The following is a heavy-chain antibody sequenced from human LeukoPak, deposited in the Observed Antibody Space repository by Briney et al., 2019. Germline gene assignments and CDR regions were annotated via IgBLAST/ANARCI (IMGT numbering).Heavy chain of an antibody. CDR1: GGSISSSSYY. Sequence: SETLFLTCTVSGGSISSSSYYWGWIRQPPGEGLEWIVSIYYSGSTYYNPSLKSRVTISVDTSKNQFSLKLSSVTAADTAVYYCARDMERVMITFGGPKRYFDLWGRGTLVTVSS. CDR3: ARDMERVMITFGGPKRYFDL. CDR2: IYYSGST. J-gene: IGHJ2*01. D-gene: IGHD3-16*01. V-gene: IGHV4-39*07.